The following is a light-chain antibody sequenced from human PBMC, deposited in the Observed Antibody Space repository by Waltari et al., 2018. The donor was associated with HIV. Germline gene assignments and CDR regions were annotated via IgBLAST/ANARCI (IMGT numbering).Light chain of an antibody. CDR2: GNN. Sequence: QSVLTQPPSVSGDPGQRVTISCPGTKSNIGAGYAAHCYQQVPGTAPKLLIYGNNNRASGVPDRFSGSKSGTSASLAISGLQAEDEAKYHCQSYDSSLTTTVFGGGTKLTVL. CDR1: KSNIGAGYA. V-gene: IGLV1-40*01. CDR3: QSYDSSLTTTV. J-gene: IGLJ2*01.